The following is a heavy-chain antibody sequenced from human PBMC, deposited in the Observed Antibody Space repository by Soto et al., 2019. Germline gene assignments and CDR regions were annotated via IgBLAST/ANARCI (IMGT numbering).Heavy chain of an antibody. D-gene: IGHD5-18*01. CDR2: ISGSGGST. CDR3: ARLTDTAMGSAFDY. V-gene: IGHV3-23*01. CDR1: GFTFSTYA. J-gene: IGHJ4*02. Sequence: GGSLRLSCAASGFTFSTYAMSWVRQAPGKGLEWVSAISGSGGSTYYADSVKGRFTISRDNSKNTLYLQMNSLRAEDTAVYYCARLTDTAMGSAFDYWGQGTLVTVSS.